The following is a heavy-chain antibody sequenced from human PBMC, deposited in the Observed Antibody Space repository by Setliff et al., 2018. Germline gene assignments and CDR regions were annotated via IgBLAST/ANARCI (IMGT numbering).Heavy chain of an antibody. V-gene: IGHV4-34*01. J-gene: IGHJ4*02. CDR3: ARGYGYSSGWYRVYSDY. CDR2: INHSGST. Sequence: SETLSLTCAVYGGSFSGYYWSWIRQPPGKGLEWIGEINHSGSTNYNPSLKSRVTISVDTSKNQFSLKLSSVTAADTAVYYCARGYGYSSGWYRVYSDYWGQGTLVTVSS. CDR1: GGSFSGYY. D-gene: IGHD6-19*01.